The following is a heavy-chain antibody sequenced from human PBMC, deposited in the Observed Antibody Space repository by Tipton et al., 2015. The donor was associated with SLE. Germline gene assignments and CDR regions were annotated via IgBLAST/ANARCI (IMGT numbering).Heavy chain of an antibody. CDR3: ERHLWGYCGHGFDY. CDR1: GYSFTTYW. J-gene: IGHJ4*02. V-gene: IGHV5-51*06. Sequence: VQLAQSGAEVKKPGESLKISCKGSGYSFTTYWIGWVRQMPGKGLEWVGIFYPGHSDTRYIPSFQGQVTISADKSISTAYLQQSGLEASDTAMYYCERHLWGYCGHGFDYWGQEALVTVSS. D-gene: IGHD3-10*01. CDR2: FYPGHSDT.